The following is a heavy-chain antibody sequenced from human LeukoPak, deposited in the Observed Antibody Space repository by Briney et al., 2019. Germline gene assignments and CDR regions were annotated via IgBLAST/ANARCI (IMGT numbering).Heavy chain of an antibody. J-gene: IGHJ6*03. CDR2: IVVGSGNT. CDR1: GFTFTSSA. CDR3: AAAGSSWYNYYYYMDV. V-gene: IGHV1-58*01. Sequence: AASVKVSCKASGFTFTSSAVQWVRHARGQRLELIGWIVVGSGNTNYAQKFQERVTITRDMSTSTAYMELSSLRSEDTAVYYCAAAGSSWYNYYYYMDVWGKGTTVTVSS. D-gene: IGHD6-13*01.